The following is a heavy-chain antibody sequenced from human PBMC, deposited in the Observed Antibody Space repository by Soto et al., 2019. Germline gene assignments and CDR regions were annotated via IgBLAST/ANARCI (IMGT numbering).Heavy chain of an antibody. J-gene: IGHJ4*02. D-gene: IGHD2-15*01. CDR3: ARAQYCSGGRCYGRLGAFDY. V-gene: IGHV4-30-2*01. CDR2: IYHSGST. CDR1: GVSISSGDYF. Sequence: PSETLSLTCAVSGVSISSGDYFWSWIRQPPGKGLEWIGYIYHSGSTSYNPSLKSRVTISVDRTKNQFSLKLSSVTAADTAVYYCARAQYCSGGRCYGRLGAFDYWGQGALVTVSS.